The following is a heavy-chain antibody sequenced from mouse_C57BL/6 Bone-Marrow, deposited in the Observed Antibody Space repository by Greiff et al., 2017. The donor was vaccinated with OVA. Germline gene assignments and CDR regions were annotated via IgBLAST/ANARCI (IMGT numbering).Heavy chain of an antibody. CDR3: ARRDYYGSSYGWYFDV. CDR2: ILPSIGRT. V-gene: IGHV15-2*01. D-gene: IGHD1-1*01. Sequence: QVQLQQSGSELRSPGSSVKLSCKDFDSEVFPIAYMSWVRQKPGHGFEWIGGILPSIGRTIYGAKFEDKATLDADTLSNTAYLELNSLTSEDSAIYYCARRDYYGSSYGWYFDVWGTGTTVTVSS. J-gene: IGHJ1*03. CDR1: DSEVFPIAY.